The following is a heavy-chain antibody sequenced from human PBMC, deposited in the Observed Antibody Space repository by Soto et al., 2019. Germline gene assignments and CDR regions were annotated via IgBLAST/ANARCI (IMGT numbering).Heavy chain of an antibody. CDR1: GFTFSSYA. D-gene: IGHD1-7*01. J-gene: IGHJ4*02. Sequence: QVQLVESGGGVVQPGRSLRLSCAASGFTFSSYAMHWVRQAPGKGLEWVAVISYDGSNKYYADSVKGRFTISRDNSKNTLYLQMNSLRAEDTAVYYCVRGRNNWNYVGKNHLSFDYWGQGTLVTVSS. CDR3: VRGRNNWNYVGKNHLSFDY. CDR2: ISYDGSNK. V-gene: IGHV3-30-3*01.